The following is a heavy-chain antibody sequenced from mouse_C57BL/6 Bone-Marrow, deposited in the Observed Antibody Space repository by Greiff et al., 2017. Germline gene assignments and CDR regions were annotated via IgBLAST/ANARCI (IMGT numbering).Heavy chain of an antibody. CDR2: IDPSDSYT. J-gene: IGHJ1*03. CDR3: ARGVDGSRLDWYFDV. V-gene: IGHV1-69*01. CDR1: GYTFTSYW. D-gene: IGHD1-1*01. Sequence: QVQLQQPGAELVMPGASVKLSCKASGYTFTSYWMHWVKQRPGQGLEWIGEIDPSDSYTNYNQKFKGKATLTVDKSSSTAYMQLSSLTSEDSAVYYCARGVDGSRLDWYFDVWGTGTTVTVSS.